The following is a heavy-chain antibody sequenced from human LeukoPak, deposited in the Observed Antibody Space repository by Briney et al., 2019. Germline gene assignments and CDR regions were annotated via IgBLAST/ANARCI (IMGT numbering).Heavy chain of an antibody. V-gene: IGHV3-33*01. Sequence: GGSQRLSCAASGFTFSSYGMHWVRQAPGKGLEWVAVIWYDGSNKYYADSVKGRFTISRDNSKNTLYLQMNSLRAEDTAVYYCARDPWVAARPRDYFDYWGQGTLVTVSS. CDR1: GFTFSSYG. CDR3: ARDPWVAARPRDYFDY. J-gene: IGHJ4*02. CDR2: IWYDGSNK. D-gene: IGHD6-6*01.